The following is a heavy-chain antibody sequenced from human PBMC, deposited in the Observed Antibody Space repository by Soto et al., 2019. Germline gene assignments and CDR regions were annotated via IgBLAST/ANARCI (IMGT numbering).Heavy chain of an antibody. J-gene: IGHJ4*02. V-gene: IGHV2-5*02. CDR1: GFSLSTSGVG. CDR2: IYWDDDK. D-gene: IGHD5-18*01. Sequence: QITLKESGPTLVIPTQTLTLTCTFSGFSLSTSGVGVGWIRQPPGKALEWLALIYWDDDKRYSPSLKSRLTITKDTSKNQMVLTMTNMDPVDTATYYCAHSEHTAMGSYYFDYWGQGTLVTVSS. CDR3: AHSEHTAMGSYYFDY.